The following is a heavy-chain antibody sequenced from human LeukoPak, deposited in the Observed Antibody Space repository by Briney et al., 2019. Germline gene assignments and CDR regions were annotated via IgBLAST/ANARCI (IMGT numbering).Heavy chain of an antibody. CDR1: GYSFTSYS. V-gene: IGHV1-18*01. Sequence: ASVKVSCKASGYSFTSYSISWVRHAPGQGLERMGWISAYNGNTNNAHKLQGRGTITTDTSTTTASMELRSLRSGHRAVYYCARTRWWELLGEYWGQGTLVTVSS. D-gene: IGHD2-15*01. J-gene: IGHJ4*02. CDR2: ISAYNGNT. CDR3: ARTRWWELLGEY.